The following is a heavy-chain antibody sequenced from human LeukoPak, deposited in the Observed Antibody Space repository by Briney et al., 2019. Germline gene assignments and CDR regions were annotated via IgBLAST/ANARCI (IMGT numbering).Heavy chain of an antibody. CDR3: ARKPIFYDSGRHWYYFDE. V-gene: IGHV4-39*01. CDR1: GGSISSSNSY. Sequence: SETLSLICSVSGGSISSSNSYWGWIRQPPGKGLEWIASIYYSGSTYYNPSLKSRVTISVDTSKNQFSLELSSVSAADTAVYFCARKPIFYDSGRHWYYFDEWGQGTLVTVSS. D-gene: IGHD3-10*01. CDR2: IYYSGST. J-gene: IGHJ4*02.